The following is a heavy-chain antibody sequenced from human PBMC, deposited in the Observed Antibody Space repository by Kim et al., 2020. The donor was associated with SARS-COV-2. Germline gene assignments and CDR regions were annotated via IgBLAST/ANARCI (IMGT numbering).Heavy chain of an antibody. CDR3: ARVYDILTGLNYFDP. D-gene: IGHD3-9*01. J-gene: IGHJ5*02. CDR2: INPNSGGT. CDR1: GYTFTGYY. Sequence: ASVKVSCKASGYTFTGYYMHWVRQAPGQGLEWMRWINPNSGGTNYAQKFQGRVTMTRDTSISTAYMELSRLRSDDTAVYYCARVYDILTGLNYFDPWGQGTLVTVSS. V-gene: IGHV1-2*02.